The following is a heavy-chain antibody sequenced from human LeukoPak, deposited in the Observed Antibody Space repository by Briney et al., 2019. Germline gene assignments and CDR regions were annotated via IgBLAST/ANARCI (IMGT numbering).Heavy chain of an antibody. CDR3: ARDPTRRFDL. CDR2: IKKDGSDK. J-gene: IGHJ4*02. V-gene: IGHV3-7*01. Sequence: PGGSLRLSCAASGFTFSSFWMSWVRQAPGKGLEWVANIKKDGSDKYYVDSVKGRFTISRDNAKNSLYLQMNSLRAEDTAVYYCARDPTRRFDLWGQGTLVTVSS. CDR1: GFTFSSFW.